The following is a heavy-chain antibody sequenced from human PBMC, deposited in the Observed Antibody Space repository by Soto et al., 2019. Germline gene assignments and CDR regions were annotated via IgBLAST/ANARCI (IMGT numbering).Heavy chain of an antibody. CDR1: GLTFNTYA. D-gene: IGHD2-2*01. V-gene: IGHV3-30*03. Sequence: QVQLVESGGGVGQPGTSLRLSCAASGLTFNTYAMNWIRLAPGKGLEWVAVISNDGSNKYYADSVTGRFTISRDNSTNTVYLQMNSLRGEDTGVYYCASGRGYCSESSCSYFDYFQHWGQGALVIVSS. J-gene: IGHJ1*01. CDR3: ASGRGYCSESSCSYFDYFQH. CDR2: ISNDGSNK.